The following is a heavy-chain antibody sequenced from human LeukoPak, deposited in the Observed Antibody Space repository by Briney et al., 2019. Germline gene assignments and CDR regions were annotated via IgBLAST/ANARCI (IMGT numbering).Heavy chain of an antibody. CDR3: TAYYDFLTGYNTRRDY. V-gene: IGHV3-15*01. CDR1: GFPFTIAW. D-gene: IGHD3-9*01. CDR2: TRSKNDGGTT. Sequence: GGSLRLSCAASGFPFTIAWMSWVRQAPGNGLEWIGRTRSKNDGGTTDYAAPVKGKFTISRDDSKSTLYLHMSSLTTEDTAIYYCTAYYDFLTGYNTRRDYWGRGTLVTVSP. J-gene: IGHJ4*02.